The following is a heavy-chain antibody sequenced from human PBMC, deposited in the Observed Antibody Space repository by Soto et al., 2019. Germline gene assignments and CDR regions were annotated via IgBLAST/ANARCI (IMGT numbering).Heavy chain of an antibody. CDR3: ARGSGVDSSSWFEVYDGEGPSDY. CDR2: ISAYNGNT. Sequence: QVQLVQSGAEVKKPGASVKVSCKASGYTFTSYGISWVRQGPGQGLEWMGWISAYNGNTNYAQKLQGRVTMTTDTSTSTAYMELRSLGSDDTAVYYCARGSGVDSSSWFEVYDGEGPSDYWGQGTLVTVSS. V-gene: IGHV1-18*04. D-gene: IGHD6-13*01. J-gene: IGHJ4*02. CDR1: GYTFTSYG.